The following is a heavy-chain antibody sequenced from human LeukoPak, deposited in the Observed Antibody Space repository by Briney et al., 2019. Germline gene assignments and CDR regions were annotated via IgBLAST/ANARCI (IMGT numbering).Heavy chain of an antibody. Sequence: GGSLRLSCAASGFTFSSYAMSWVRQAPGKGLEWVANIKQDGSEKYYVDSVKGRFTISRDNAKNSLYLQMNSLRAEDTAVYYCARFTPVAGIDYWGQGTLVTVSS. CDR3: ARFTPVAGIDY. J-gene: IGHJ4*02. V-gene: IGHV3-7*03. CDR2: IKQDGSEK. CDR1: GFTFSSYA. D-gene: IGHD6-19*01.